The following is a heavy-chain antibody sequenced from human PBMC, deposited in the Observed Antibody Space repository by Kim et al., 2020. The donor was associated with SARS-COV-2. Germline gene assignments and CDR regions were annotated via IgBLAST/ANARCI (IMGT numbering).Heavy chain of an antibody. CDR3: ASYYYDSSGPKADYYYYYMDV. Sequence: SETLSLTCTVSGGSISSYYWSWIRQPPGKGLEWIGYIYYSGSTNYNPSLKSRVTISEDTSKNQFSLKLSSVTAADTAVYYCASYYYDSSGPKADYYYYYMDVWGKGTTVTVSS. V-gene: IGHV4-59*01. CDR2: IYYSGST. CDR1: GGSISSYY. J-gene: IGHJ6*03. D-gene: IGHD3-22*01.